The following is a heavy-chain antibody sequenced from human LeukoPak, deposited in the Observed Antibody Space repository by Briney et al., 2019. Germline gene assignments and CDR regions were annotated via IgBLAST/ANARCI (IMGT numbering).Heavy chain of an antibody. CDR3: AKCSGGNCYHSDDH. CDR1: GFTFSAYS. Sequence: GGSLRLSCAASGFTFSAYSMNWVRQAPGKGLEWVSSISSGSRYIYYADSVKGRFTISRDNAKDSLYLQMNSLRAEDTAVYYCAKCSGGNCYHSDDHWGQGTLVSVSP. D-gene: IGHD2-15*01. V-gene: IGHV3-21*01. J-gene: IGHJ5*02. CDR2: ISSGSRYI.